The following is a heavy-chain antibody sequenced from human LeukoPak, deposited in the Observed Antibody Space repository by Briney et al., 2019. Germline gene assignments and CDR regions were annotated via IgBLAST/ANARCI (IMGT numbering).Heavy chain of an antibody. Sequence: GESLKISCQASGYSFMTYWIGWVRQMPGKGLEWMAIIYPGDSDTRYSPSFQGQVIFSADKSISTAYLRWSSLKASDTAMYYCARQTGDGAFDIWGQGTMVTVSS. J-gene: IGHJ3*02. D-gene: IGHD7-27*01. CDR1: GYSFMTYW. CDR3: ARQTGDGAFDI. V-gene: IGHV5-51*01. CDR2: IYPGDSDT.